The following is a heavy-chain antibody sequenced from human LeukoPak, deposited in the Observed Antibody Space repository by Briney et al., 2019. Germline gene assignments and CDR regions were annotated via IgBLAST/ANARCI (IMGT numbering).Heavy chain of an antibody. V-gene: IGHV4-34*01. CDR2: GSDSGGT. CDR3: AKNGQSGFSFDP. Sequence: SETLSLTCAVYGGSLNGHYWSWIRQPPGKGLEWIGEGSDSGGTKFNPSLKSRVTISADTSKNQFSLKLTSVTAADTAVYYCAKNGQSGFSFDPWGQGTLVTVSS. J-gene: IGHJ5*02. CDR1: GGSLNGHY. D-gene: IGHD2-8*01.